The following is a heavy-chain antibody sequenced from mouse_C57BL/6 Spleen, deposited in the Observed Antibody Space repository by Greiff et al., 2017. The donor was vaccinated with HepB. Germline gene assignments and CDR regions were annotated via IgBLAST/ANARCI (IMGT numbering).Heavy chain of an antibody. CDR2: IHPNSGST. J-gene: IGHJ2*01. D-gene: IGHD1-1*01. CDR1: GYTFTSYW. V-gene: IGHV1-64*01. CDR3: VRKGYGGSYRYFDY. Sequence: QVQLQQPGAELVKPGASVKLSCKASGYTFTSYWMHWVKQRPGQGLEWIGMIHPNSGSTNYNEKFKSKATLTVDKSSNKAYMQLSSLTSEDTAVYYCVRKGYGGSYRYFDYWGQGTTLTVSS.